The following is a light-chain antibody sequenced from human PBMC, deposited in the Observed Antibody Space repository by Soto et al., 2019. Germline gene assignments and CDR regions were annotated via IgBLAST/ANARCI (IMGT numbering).Light chain of an antibody. CDR2: DVS. V-gene: IGLV2-14*01. J-gene: IGLJ1*01. Sequence: QSALTQPASVSGSPGQSITISCTGTTSDVGHYNYVSWYQQHPGKAPQLVIYDVSNRPSGISNRFSGSKSGNTACLTISGLQAEDEADYYCSSYTSSSTPNVFGTGTKLTVL. CDR1: TSDVGHYNY. CDR3: SSYTSSSTPNV.